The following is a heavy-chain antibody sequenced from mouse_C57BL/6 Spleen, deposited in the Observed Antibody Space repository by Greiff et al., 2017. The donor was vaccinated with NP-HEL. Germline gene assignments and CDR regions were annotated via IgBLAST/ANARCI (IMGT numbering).Heavy chain of an antibody. Sequence: EVKLMESEGGLVQPGSSMKLSCTASGFTFSDYYMAWVRQVPEKGLEWVANINYDGSSTYYLDSLKSRFIISRDNAKNILYLQMSSLKSEDTATYYCARGDWDGFAYWGQGTLVTVSA. V-gene: IGHV5-16*01. CDR1: GFTFSDYY. D-gene: IGHD4-1*01. CDR3: ARGDWDGFAY. J-gene: IGHJ3*01. CDR2: INYDGSST.